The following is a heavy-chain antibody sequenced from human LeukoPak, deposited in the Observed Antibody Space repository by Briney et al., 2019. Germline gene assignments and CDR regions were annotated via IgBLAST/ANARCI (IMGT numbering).Heavy chain of an antibody. D-gene: IGHD3-10*01. V-gene: IGHV3-23*01. CDR2: ISGSGGST. CDR1: GFTFSSYA. Sequence: PGGSLRLSCAASGFTFSSYAMSWVRQAPGKGLEWVSAISGSGGSTYYADSVKGRFTISRDNSKNTLYLQMNSLRAEDTAVYYCAKDLWFGGDRGPFDYWGQGTLVTVSS. J-gene: IGHJ4*02. CDR3: AKDLWFGGDRGPFDY.